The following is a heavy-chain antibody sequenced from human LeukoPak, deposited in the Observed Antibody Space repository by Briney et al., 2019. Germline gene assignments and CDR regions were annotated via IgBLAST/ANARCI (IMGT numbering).Heavy chain of an antibody. CDR1: GGSMKNYY. Sequence: SETLSLTCNVSGGSMKNYYWTWIRQSAGKGLEWIGRMYGSGTTTNQNPSLEGRVTISVDTSKNQFSLKLSSVTAADTAVYYCAREAPNGSGRPFDYWGQGTLVTVSS. J-gene: IGHJ4*02. D-gene: IGHD3-10*01. V-gene: IGHV4-4*07. CDR2: MYGSGTT. CDR3: AREAPNGSGRPFDY.